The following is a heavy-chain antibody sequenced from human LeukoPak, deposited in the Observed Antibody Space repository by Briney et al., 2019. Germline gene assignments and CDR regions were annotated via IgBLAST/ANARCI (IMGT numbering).Heavy chain of an antibody. V-gene: IGHV3-7*01. CDR2: IDQDGSAK. CDR3: ATDSFSISSISLPGADAFDI. J-gene: IGHJ3*02. D-gene: IGHD3-3*02. Sequence: GGSLRLSCGASGFTFSNYWMTWVRQAPGKGLEWVANIDQDGSAKYYVGSVKGQFTISRDNAKKSLYLQMNSLRVDDTAVYHCATDSFSISSISLPGADAFDIWGQGTMVTVSS. CDR1: GFTFSNYW.